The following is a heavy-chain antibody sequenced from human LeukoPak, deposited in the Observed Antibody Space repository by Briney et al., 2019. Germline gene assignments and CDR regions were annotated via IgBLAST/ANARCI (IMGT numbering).Heavy chain of an antibody. CDR2: ISYDGSNK. J-gene: IGHJ4*02. CDR3: AKDGVVGATPYYFDY. D-gene: IGHD1-26*01. V-gene: IGHV3-30*18. Sequence: GGSLRLSCAASGFTFSSYGMHWVRQAPGKGLEWVAVISYDGSNKYYADPVKGRFTISRDNSKNTLYLQMNSLRAEDTAVYYCAKDGVVGATPYYFDYWGQGTLVTVSS. CDR1: GFTFSSYG.